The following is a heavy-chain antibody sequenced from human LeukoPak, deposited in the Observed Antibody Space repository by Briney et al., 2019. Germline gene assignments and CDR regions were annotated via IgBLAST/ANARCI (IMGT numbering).Heavy chain of an antibody. CDR2: FIPIFGTA. V-gene: IGHV1-69*06. CDR3: AGRDTAMVRFDY. Sequence: ASVKVSCKASGGTFSSYAISWVRQAPGQGLEWMGGFIPIFGTANYAQKFQGRVTITADKSTSTAYMELSSLRSEDTAVYYCAGRDTAMVRFDYWGQGTLVTVSS. CDR1: GGTFSSYA. D-gene: IGHD5-18*01. J-gene: IGHJ4*02.